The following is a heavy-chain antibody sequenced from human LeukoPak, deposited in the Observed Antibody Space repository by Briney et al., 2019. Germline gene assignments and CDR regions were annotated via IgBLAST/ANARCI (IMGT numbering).Heavy chain of an antibody. CDR2: LWYGGSTT. CDR1: GFTFSNYG. V-gene: IGHV3-33*01. Sequence: GRSLRLSCAASGFTFSNYGMHWVRQAPGKGLEWVALLWYGGSTTSYADSVKGRFTISRDNSKNTLYVQMNSLRAEDTAVYYCVRDKTDTAGFFDFWGQGTLVTVSS. D-gene: IGHD5-18*01. J-gene: IGHJ4*02. CDR3: VRDKTDTAGFFDF.